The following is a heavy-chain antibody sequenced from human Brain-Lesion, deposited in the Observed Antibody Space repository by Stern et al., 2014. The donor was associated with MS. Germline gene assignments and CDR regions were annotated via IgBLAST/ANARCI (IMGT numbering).Heavy chain of an antibody. CDR2: IYYSGLT. V-gene: IGHV4-39*01. CDR3: ARHDSVPRPSQLYSARDRGPGYFDY. J-gene: IGHJ4*02. D-gene: IGHD1-26*01. CDR1: GGSISSSTYY. Sequence: QLQLQESGPGLVKPSETLSLTCTVSGGSISSSTYYWAWIRQPPGKGLEWIGNIYYSGLTYYNPSLKSRVTISVDISKNQFSLKLSSVTAADTAIYYCARHDSVPRPSQLYSARDRGPGYFDYWGQGTLVTVSS.